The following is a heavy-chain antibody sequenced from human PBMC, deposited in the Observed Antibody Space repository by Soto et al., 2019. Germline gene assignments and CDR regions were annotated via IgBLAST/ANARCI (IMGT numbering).Heavy chain of an antibody. D-gene: IGHD1-26*01. CDR3: ARYLGGGYHAPVDY. Sequence: GASVKLSCKASGYTFTSYGISWGRQAPGQGLEWMGWISAYNGNTKYAQKLQGRVTTTTDTSTSTAYMELRSLRSDDTAVYYCARYLGGGYHAPVDYRGQGTLVTVSS. CDR2: ISAYNGNT. J-gene: IGHJ4*02. V-gene: IGHV1-18*01. CDR1: GYTFTSYG.